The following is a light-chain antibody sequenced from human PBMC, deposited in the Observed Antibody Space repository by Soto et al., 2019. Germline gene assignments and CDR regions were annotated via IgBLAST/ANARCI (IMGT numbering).Light chain of an antibody. CDR1: QSIGLN. V-gene: IGKV1-39*01. CDR3: QQSYSTPLS. Sequence: DIQMTQSPSSLSASVGDRVTITCRASQSIGLNLNWYHQRPGKAPNLLIFAASSLQTGVPSRFSGSGSGTDFTLTISGLQPEDSAIYYCQQSYSTPLSFGGGTKVEIK. J-gene: IGKJ4*01. CDR2: AAS.